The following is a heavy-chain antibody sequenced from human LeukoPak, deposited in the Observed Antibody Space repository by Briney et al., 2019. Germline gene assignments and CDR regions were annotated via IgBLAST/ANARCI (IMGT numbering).Heavy chain of an antibody. J-gene: IGHJ4*02. V-gene: IGHV3-7*01. Sequence: QPGGSLRLSCAASGFTFSSYWMSWVRQAPGKGLEWVANIKQDGSEKYYVDSVKGRFTISRDNAENSLHLHMNSLRAEDTAVYYCARYRHCGGDCYPLDYWGQGTLVTVSS. CDR3: ARYRHCGGDCYPLDY. D-gene: IGHD2-21*02. CDR1: GFTFSSYW. CDR2: IKQDGSEK.